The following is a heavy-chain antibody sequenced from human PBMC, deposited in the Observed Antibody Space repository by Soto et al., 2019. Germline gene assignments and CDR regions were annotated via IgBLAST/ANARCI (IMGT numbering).Heavy chain of an antibody. CDR1: GGTFSSYA. V-gene: IGHV1-69*13. Sequence: ASVKVSCKSSGGTFSSYAISWVRQAPGQGLEWMGGIIPIFGTANYAQKFQGRVTITADESTSTAYMELSSLRSEDTAVYYCARVGSGHPFDYWGQGTLVTVSS. D-gene: IGHD2-15*01. CDR3: ARVGSGHPFDY. CDR2: IIPIFGTA. J-gene: IGHJ4*02.